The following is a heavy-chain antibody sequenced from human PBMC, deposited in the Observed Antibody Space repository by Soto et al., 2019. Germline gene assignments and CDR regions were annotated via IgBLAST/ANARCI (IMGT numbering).Heavy chain of an antibody. CDR2: IYYTGNT. J-gene: IGHJ4*02. CDR3: AREQWGYDS. V-gene: IGHV4-31*03. D-gene: IGHD2-15*01. Sequence: VQLQESGPELVKPSQTLSLTCTVSGGSISSNGHYWTWIRQHPGKGLEWIAYIYYTGNTYYNPSLKSRLSXXVDTSKNQFSLNLRSVTAADTAVYYCAREQWGYDSWGQGTLVTVSS. CDR1: GGSISSNGHY.